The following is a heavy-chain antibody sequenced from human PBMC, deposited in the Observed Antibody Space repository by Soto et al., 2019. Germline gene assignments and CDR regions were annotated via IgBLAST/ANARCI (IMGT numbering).Heavy chain of an antibody. Sequence: ASVKVSCKASGYTFTSYGISWVRQAPGQGLEWMGWISAYNGNTNYAQKLQGRVTMTTDTSTSTAYMELRSLRSDDTAVYYCARARGSLTGYYYYYYGMDVWGQGTTVTVSS. V-gene: IGHV1-18*01. CDR1: GYTFTSYG. J-gene: IGHJ6*02. CDR3: ARARGSLTGYYYYYYGMDV. CDR2: ISAYNGNT. D-gene: IGHD3-9*01.